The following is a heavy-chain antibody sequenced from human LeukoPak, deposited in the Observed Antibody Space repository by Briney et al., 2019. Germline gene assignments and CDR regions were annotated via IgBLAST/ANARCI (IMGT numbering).Heavy chain of an antibody. CDR3: ARLYYYDSTGYYRSWFDP. D-gene: IGHD3-22*01. J-gene: IGHJ5*02. Sequence: PSETLSLTCTVSGGSISSYYWGWIRQPPGKGLEWMGNIYDSGSANYNPSLKSRVTISVDTSKNQFSLKLSSVSAADTAVYYCARLYYYDSTGYYRSWFDPWGQGTLVTVSS. V-gene: IGHV4-59*08. CDR1: GGSISSYY. CDR2: IYDSGSA.